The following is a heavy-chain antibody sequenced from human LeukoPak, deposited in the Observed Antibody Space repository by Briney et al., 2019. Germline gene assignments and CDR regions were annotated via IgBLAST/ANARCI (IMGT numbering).Heavy chain of an antibody. CDR2: INAGNGNT. V-gene: IGHV1-3*01. Sequence: ASVKVSCEASGYTFTNYAMHWVRQAPGQRLEWMAWINAGNGNTKNSQKFQGRLTITRDTSASTAYMELSSLRSEDTAVYYCARQYYYGSGSYWYFDYWGQGTLVTVSS. D-gene: IGHD3-10*01. CDR3: ARQYYYGSGSYWYFDY. J-gene: IGHJ4*02. CDR1: GYTFTNYA.